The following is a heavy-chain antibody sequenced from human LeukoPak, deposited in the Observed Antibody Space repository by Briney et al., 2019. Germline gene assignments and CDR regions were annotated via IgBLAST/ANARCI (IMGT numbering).Heavy chain of an antibody. J-gene: IGHJ4*02. V-gene: IGHV3-23*01. CDR1: GFSFSSHA. CDR2: ISGSGGSS. Sequence: PGGSLRLSCAASGFSFSSHAMSWVRQAPGKGREWVSSISGSGGSSAYADSVKGRFTISRDSSKNTLYLQMNSLRAEDTAVHYCAKGGAYDLLTGSDFDHWGQGTLVTVSS. D-gene: IGHD3-9*01. CDR3: AKGGAYDLLTGSDFDH.